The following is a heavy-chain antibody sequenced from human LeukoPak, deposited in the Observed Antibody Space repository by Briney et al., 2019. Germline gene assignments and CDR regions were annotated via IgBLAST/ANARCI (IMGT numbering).Heavy chain of an antibody. J-gene: IGHJ4*02. Sequence: SETLSLTCSVSGGSISSFYCNWMRQPAGKGLEWIGRIYTSGTTTYNPSLKSRVTISVDTSKNQFSLKLSSVTAADTAVYYCARGRQQLGPRFDYWGQGTLVTVSS. CDR3: ARGRQQLGPRFDY. CDR2: IYTSGTT. V-gene: IGHV4-4*07. CDR1: GGSISSFY. D-gene: IGHD6-13*01.